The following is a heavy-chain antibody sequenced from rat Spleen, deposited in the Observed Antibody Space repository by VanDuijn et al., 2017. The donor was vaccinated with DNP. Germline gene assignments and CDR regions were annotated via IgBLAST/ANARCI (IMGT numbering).Heavy chain of an antibody. CDR3: ARDIGTTAMDA. CDR2: MWSDGDT. D-gene: IGHD1-5*01. V-gene: IGHV2-32*01. CDR1: GFSITGYH. Sequence: QVQLEESGPGLVQPSQTLSLTCTVSGFSITGYHVHWVRQPPGKGLEWMGGMWSDGDTSFNSALQTRLTISRDTSKSQVFLKMSSLRTEDTATYYCARDIGTTAMDAWGPGTSVTVSS. J-gene: IGHJ4*01.